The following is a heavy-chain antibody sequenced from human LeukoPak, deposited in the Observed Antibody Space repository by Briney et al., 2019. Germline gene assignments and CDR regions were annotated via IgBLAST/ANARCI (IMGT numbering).Heavy chain of an antibody. Sequence: SVKVSCKASGGTFSSYAISWVRPAPGHGLEWMGRIIPIFGLANYAQKFQGRVTITAHKSTSTAYMELSSLRSEDTAVYYCASHLNIVVVPAAIPYYCGMDVWGQGTTVTVSS. CDR3: ASHLNIVVVPAAIPYYCGMDV. CDR2: IIPIFGLA. J-gene: IGHJ6*02. D-gene: IGHD2-2*02. V-gene: IGHV1-69*04. CDR1: GGTFSSYA.